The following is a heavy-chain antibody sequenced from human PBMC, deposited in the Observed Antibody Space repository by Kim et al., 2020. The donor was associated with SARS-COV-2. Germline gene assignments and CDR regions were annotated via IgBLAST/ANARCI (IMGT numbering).Heavy chain of an antibody. CDR1: GFTVSSYY. D-gene: IGHD1-26*01. CDR3: ASSVGARPSESYSGNYY. J-gene: IGHJ6*01. CDR2: IYSSGST. Sequence: GGSLRLSCAASGFTVSSYYMNWVRQAPGKGLEWVSSIYSSGSTKYDASVERSLFIICDNTTNKLYYQLINLIAADTAVYYYASSVGARPSESYSGNYY. V-gene: IGHV3-66*01.